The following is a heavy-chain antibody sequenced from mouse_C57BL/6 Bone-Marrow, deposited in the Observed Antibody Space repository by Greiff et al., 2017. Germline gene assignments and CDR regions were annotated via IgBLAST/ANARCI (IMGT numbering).Heavy chain of an antibody. D-gene: IGHD1-1*01. J-gene: IGHJ1*03. CDR3: ARHSSYYYGSSYGYFDV. Sequence: VQLQQSGGDLVKPGGSLKLSCAASGFTFSSYGMSWVRQTPDKRLEWVATISSGGSYTYYPDSVKGRFTISRDNAKNTLYLQMSSLKSEDTAMYYCARHSSYYYGSSYGYFDVWGTGTTVTVSS. CDR2: ISSGGSYT. CDR1: GFTFSSYG. V-gene: IGHV5-6*01.